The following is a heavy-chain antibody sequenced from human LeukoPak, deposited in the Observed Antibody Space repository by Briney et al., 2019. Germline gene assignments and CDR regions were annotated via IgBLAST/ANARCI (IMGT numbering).Heavy chain of an antibody. J-gene: IGHJ3*02. CDR3: ARAAFIVVVTATLGGAFDI. CDR2: IYYSGST. CDR1: GGSISSSSYY. D-gene: IGHD2-21*02. Sequence: SETLSLTCTVSGGSISSSSYYWGWIRQPPGKGLEWIGSIYYSGSTYYNPSLKSRVTISVDTSKNQFSLKLSSVTAADTAVYYCARAAFIVVVTATLGGAFDIWGQGTMVTVSS. V-gene: IGHV4-39*07.